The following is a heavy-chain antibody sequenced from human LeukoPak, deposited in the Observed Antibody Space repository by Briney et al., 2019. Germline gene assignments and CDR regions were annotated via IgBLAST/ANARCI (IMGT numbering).Heavy chain of an antibody. J-gene: IGHJ4*02. CDR1: GYTFTSYD. V-gene: IGHV1-8*01. D-gene: IGHD1-26*01. CDR3: ARVEVGIDY. CDR2: MNPNSGNT. Sequence: ASVKVSCKASGYTFTSYDINWVRQATGQGLEWMGWMNPNSGNTGYAQKFQGRVTMTRDTSISTAYMELSRLRSDDTAVYYCARVEVGIDYWGQGTLVTVSS.